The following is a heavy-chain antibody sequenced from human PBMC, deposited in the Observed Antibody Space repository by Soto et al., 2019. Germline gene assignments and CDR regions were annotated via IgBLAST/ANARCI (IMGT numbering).Heavy chain of an antibody. CDR1: GFTFSNYA. J-gene: IGHJ4*02. D-gene: IGHD6-13*01. CDR3: EKYGSKSSPHYLDY. CDR2: IVGGGGDT. V-gene: IGHV3-23*01. Sequence: EVQLLESGGGLVQPGGSLRLSCAVSGFTFSNYAVGWVRQAPGMGLEWVSSIVGGGGDTYYTDSVKGRFTISRDSSENTVFLQMNSLSAEDTALYYCEKYGSKSSPHYLDYWGQGTLVTVSS.